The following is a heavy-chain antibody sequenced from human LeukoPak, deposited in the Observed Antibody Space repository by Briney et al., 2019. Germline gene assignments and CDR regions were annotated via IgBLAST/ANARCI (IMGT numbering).Heavy chain of an antibody. Sequence: PSETLSLTCTVSGGSISSGSYYWSWIRQPAGKGLEWIGRIYTSGSTNYNPSLKSRVTISVDTSKNQFSLKLSSVTAADTAVYYCARDSPAAPYYFDYWGQGTLVTVSS. CDR3: ARDSPAAPYYFDY. CDR1: GGSISSGSYY. V-gene: IGHV4-61*02. J-gene: IGHJ4*02. D-gene: IGHD6-13*01. CDR2: IYTSGST.